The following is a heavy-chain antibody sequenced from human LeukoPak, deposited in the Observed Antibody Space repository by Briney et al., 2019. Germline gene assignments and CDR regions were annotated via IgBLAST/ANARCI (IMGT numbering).Heavy chain of an antibody. Sequence: GGSLRLSCAASGFTFSSYAMHWVRQAPGKGLEWVAVISYDGSNKYYADSVKGRFTISRDNSKNTLYPQMNSLRAEDTAVYYCARAAHYYDSSGYYSWYFDLWGRGTLVTVSS. V-gene: IGHV3-30-3*01. CDR2: ISYDGSNK. CDR1: GFTFSSYA. J-gene: IGHJ2*01. D-gene: IGHD3-22*01. CDR3: ARAAHYYDSSGYYSWYFDL.